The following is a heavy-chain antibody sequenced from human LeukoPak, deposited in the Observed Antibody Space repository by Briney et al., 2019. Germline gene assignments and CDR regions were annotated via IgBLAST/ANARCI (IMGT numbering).Heavy chain of an antibody. CDR1: GGTFSSYG. J-gene: IGHJ5*02. Sequence: ASVKVSCKASGGTFSSYGISWVRQAPGQGLEWMGGIIPIFGTTNYAQKFQGRVTISADESTSTAYMELSSLRSEDTAVYYCARRLERPYNWFDPWGQGTLVTVSS. V-gene: IGHV1-69*13. CDR3: ARRLERPYNWFDP. D-gene: IGHD1-1*01. CDR2: IIPIFGTT.